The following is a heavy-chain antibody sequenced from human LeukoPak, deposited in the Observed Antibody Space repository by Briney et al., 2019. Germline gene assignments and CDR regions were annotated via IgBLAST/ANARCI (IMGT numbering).Heavy chain of an antibody. CDR3: ARGGYCSGGSCYGGGFDY. J-gene: IGHJ4*02. Sequence: SETLSPTCAVYGGSFSGYYWSWIRQPPGKGLEWIGEINHSGSTNYNPSLKSRVAISVDTSKNQFSLKLSSVTAADTAVYYCARGGYCSGGSCYGGGFDYWGQGTLVTVSS. D-gene: IGHD2-15*01. V-gene: IGHV4-34*01. CDR1: GGSFSGYY. CDR2: INHSGST.